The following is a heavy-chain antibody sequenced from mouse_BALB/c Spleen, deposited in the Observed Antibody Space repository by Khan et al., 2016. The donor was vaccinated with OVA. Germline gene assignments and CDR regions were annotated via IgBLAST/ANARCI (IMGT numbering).Heavy chain of an antibody. CDR1: GYTFTDFT. Sequence: VQLQESGAELVRPGVSVKISCKGSGYTFTDFTMHWVKQSHAKSLEWIGVISTYYGDATYNQKFKGKATMTVDKASSTAYMELARLTSEDSAIEYSTRGGGGNRFAYWGQGTLVTVSA. J-gene: IGHJ3*01. V-gene: IGHV1S137*01. CDR3: TRGGGGNRFAY. CDR2: ISTYYGDA.